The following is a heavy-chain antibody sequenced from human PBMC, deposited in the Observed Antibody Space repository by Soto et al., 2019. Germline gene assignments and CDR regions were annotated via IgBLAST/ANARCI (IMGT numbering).Heavy chain of an antibody. J-gene: IGHJ5*02. CDR2: IYHSGST. CDR1: GGALRSGGYS. Sequence: SETLSLTCAVCGGALRSGGYSWSWIRQPPGKGLEWIGYIYHSGSTFSNPSLKSRVTISVDRSKKQFSLKLSSVTAADTDVYCCARDNKGWFDPGGQGTLATVSS. V-gene: IGHV4-30-2*01. CDR3: ARDNKGWFDP.